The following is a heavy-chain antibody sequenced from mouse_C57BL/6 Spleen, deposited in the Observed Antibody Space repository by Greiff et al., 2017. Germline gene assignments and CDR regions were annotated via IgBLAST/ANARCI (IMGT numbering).Heavy chain of an antibody. V-gene: IGHV1-64*01. CDR3: ARESSYFAY. CDR2: IHPNSGST. Sequence: QVQLQQSGAELVKPGASVKLSCKASGYTFTSYWMHWVKQRPGQGLEWIGMIHPNSGSTNYNEKFKIKATLTVDKSSSTAYMQLSSLTSEDSAVYYCARESSYFAYWGQGTLVTVSA. D-gene: IGHD1-1*01. CDR1: GYTFTSYW. J-gene: IGHJ3*01.